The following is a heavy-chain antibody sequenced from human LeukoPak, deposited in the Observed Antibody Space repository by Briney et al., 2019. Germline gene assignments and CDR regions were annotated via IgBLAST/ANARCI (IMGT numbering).Heavy chain of an antibody. CDR2: INSDGSST. V-gene: IGHV3-74*01. CDR1: GFTFSSYW. CDR3: ARVGYSGSYNKPPHFDY. J-gene: IGHJ4*02. D-gene: IGHD1-26*01. Sequence: PGGSLRLSCAASGFTFSSYWMHWVRQAPGKGLVWVSRINSDGSSTSYADSVKGRFTISRGNAKNTLYLQMNSLRAEDTAVYYCARVGYSGSYNKPPHFDYWGQGTLVTVSS.